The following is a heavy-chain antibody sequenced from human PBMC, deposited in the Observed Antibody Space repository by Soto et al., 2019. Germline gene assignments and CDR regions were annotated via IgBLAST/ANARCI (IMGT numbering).Heavy chain of an antibody. CDR3: ARVPAHRYYYDSSGYYYGPDY. V-gene: IGHV1-3*01. Sequence: ASVKVSCKASGYTFTSYAMHWVRQAPGQRLEWMGWINAGNGNTKYSQKFQSRVTITRDTSASTAYMELSSLRSEDTAVYYCARVPAHRYYYDSSGYYYGPDYWGQGTLVTVSS. CDR1: GYTFTSYA. D-gene: IGHD3-22*01. CDR2: INAGNGNT. J-gene: IGHJ4*02.